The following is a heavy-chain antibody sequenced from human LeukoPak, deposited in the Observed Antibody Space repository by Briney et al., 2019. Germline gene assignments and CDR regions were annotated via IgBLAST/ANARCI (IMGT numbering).Heavy chain of an antibody. Sequence: GGALRLSCAASGCTFSTYAMSWVRQAPGKGLQWVSRINDGGGGTSYADSVKGRFTISRDNSKNTLYLQMDSLRPEDTALYHCAKEGCSATNCYINFWGQGTLVTVSS. CDR1: GCTFSTYA. J-gene: IGHJ4*02. D-gene: IGHD2-2*02. CDR3: AKEGCSATNCYINF. V-gene: IGHV3-23*01. CDR2: INDGGGGT.